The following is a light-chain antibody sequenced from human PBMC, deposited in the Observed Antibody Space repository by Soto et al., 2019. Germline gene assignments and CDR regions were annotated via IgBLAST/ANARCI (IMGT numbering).Light chain of an antibody. Sequence: QSVLTQSSSASASLGSSVKLTCTLSSGHSSYIIAWHQHQPGKAPRYLMKLETSGSYNKGSGVPDRFSGSSSGADRYLTISHLQFEDEADYYCETWDSNTRVFGGGTKLTVL. CDR1: SGHSSYI. CDR3: ETWDSNTRV. CDR2: LETSGSY. V-gene: IGLV4-60*02. J-gene: IGLJ3*02.